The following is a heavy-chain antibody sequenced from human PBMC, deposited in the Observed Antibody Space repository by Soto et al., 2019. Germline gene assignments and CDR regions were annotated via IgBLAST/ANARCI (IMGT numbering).Heavy chain of an antibody. V-gene: IGHV4-39*02. CDR2: IYYSGST. CDR1: GGSISSSSYY. D-gene: IGHD2-8*01. CDR3: AREVLSGDGALAY. J-gene: IGHJ4*02. Sequence: SETLSLTCTVSGGSISSSSYYWGWIRQPPGKGLEWIGSIYYSGSTYYNPSLKSRVTISVDTSKNQFSLKLSSVTAADTAVYYCAREVLSGDGALAYWGQGTLVTVSS.